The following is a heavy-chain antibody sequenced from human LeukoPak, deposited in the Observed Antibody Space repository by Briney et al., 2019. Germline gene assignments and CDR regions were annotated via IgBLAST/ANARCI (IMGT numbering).Heavy chain of an antibody. Sequence: GESLKISCTASGYSFTSYWSSWVRQMPGKGLEWMGRASPSDSETYYSPAFRGHVTMSVDKSISIAYLHWSSLRASDTAIYYCARVVCSGDTCYPRNWFDPWGQGTLVTVSS. J-gene: IGHJ5*02. D-gene: IGHD2-15*01. CDR2: ASPSDSET. CDR3: ARVVCSGDTCYPRNWFDP. V-gene: IGHV5-10-1*01. CDR1: GYSFTSYW.